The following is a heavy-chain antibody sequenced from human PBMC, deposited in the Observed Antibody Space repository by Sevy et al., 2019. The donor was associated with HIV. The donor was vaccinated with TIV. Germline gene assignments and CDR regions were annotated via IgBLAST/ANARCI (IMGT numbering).Heavy chain of an antibody. CDR1: GGSFSGHY. CDR2: INHGEIT. D-gene: IGHD3-10*01. Sequence: SETLSLTCSVYGGSFSGHYWSWLRQTPEKGLEWIGEINHGEITDYNPSLDSRVTMSVDTSKNQFSLKLKSVTAADTAVYYCARRRYFDASGWKDVLDIWGQGTLVTVSS. CDR3: ARRRYFDASGWKDVLDI. J-gene: IGHJ3*02. V-gene: IGHV4-34*01.